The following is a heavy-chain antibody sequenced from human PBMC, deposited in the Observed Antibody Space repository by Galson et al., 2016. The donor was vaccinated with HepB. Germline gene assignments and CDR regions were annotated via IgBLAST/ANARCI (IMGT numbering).Heavy chain of an antibody. V-gene: IGHV3-73*01. CDR2: IRSKAHNYAT. Sequence: SLRLSCAASGFTFSDSAMHWVRQASGKGLEWVGRIRSKAHNYATTYAASVKGRFTISRDDSKNTAYLQLNSLKTEDTAVYYCIRRGDYGDYARETWGQGTLVTVSS. CDR3: IRRGDYGDYARET. D-gene: IGHD4-17*01. J-gene: IGHJ5*02. CDR1: GFTFSDSA.